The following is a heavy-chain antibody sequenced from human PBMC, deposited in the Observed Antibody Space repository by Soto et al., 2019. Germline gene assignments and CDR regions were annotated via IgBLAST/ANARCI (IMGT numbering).Heavy chain of an antibody. V-gene: IGHV4-30-2*01. CDR2: IYHSGST. D-gene: IGHD6-19*01. CDR1: GGSISSGGYS. CDR3: ARAGGLGAVAAAY. Sequence: QLQLQESGSGLVKPSQTLSLTCAVSGGSISSGGYSWSWIRQPPGKGLEWIGYIYHSGSTYYNPPLQSRVTISVDRSKNQFSLKLSSVTAADTAVYYCARAGGLGAVAAAYWGQGTLVTVSS. J-gene: IGHJ4*02.